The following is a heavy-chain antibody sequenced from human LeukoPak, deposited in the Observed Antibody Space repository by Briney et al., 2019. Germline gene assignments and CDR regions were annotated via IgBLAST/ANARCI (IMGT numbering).Heavy chain of an antibody. CDR2: ISSSGSTI. CDR3: AREASYGDPAFDY. D-gene: IGHD4-17*01. CDR1: GFTFSSYE. J-gene: IGHJ4*02. Sequence: GGSLRLSCAASGFTFSSYEMNWVRQAPGKGLEWVSYISSSGSTIYYADSVKGRFTISRDNAKNSLYLQINSLRAEDTAVYYCAREASYGDPAFDYWGQGTLSPSPQ. V-gene: IGHV3-48*03.